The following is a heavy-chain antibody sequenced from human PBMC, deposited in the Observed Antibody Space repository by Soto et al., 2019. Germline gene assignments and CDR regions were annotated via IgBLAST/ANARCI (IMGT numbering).Heavy chain of an antibody. Sequence: SETLSLTCTVSGGSISSYYWSWIRQPPGKGLEWIGYIYYSGSTNYNPSLKSRVTISVDTSKNQFSLKLSSVTAADTAVYYCARHLNYDILTGSFDPWGQGTTVTVSS. J-gene: IGHJ6*02. CDR3: ARHLNYDILTGSFDP. D-gene: IGHD3-9*01. V-gene: IGHV4-59*08. CDR2: IYYSGST. CDR1: GGSISSYY.